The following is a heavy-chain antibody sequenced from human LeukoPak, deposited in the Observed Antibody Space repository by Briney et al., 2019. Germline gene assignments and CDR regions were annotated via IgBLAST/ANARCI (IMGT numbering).Heavy chain of an antibody. CDR3: ARGYYNNLGGFPFDF. Sequence: SETLSLTCAVSGGPFSGYFWSWIRQSSGKGLEWIGEIHNSGTTNYNPSLNSRVTISEDTSKNQFYLNLSSVTAADTAVYYCARGYYNNLGGFPFDFWGQGTLVTVSS. D-gene: IGHD3-16*01. J-gene: IGHJ4*02. CDR1: GGPFSGYF. CDR2: IHNSGTT. V-gene: IGHV4-34*01.